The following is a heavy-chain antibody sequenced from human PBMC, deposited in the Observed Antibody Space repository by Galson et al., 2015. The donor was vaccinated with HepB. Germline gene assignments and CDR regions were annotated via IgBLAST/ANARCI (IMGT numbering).Heavy chain of an antibody. CDR3: ARDQSGAYYDSSGYWYFDL. J-gene: IGHJ2*01. D-gene: IGHD3-22*01. V-gene: IGHV3-21*01. CDR1: GYTLTELS. CDR2: ISSSSSYI. Sequence: SCKVSGYTLTELSMNWVRQAPGKGLEWVSSISSSSSYIYYADSVKGRFTISRDNAKNSLYLQMNSLRAEDTAVYYCARDQSGAYYDSSGYWYFDLWGRGTLVTVSS.